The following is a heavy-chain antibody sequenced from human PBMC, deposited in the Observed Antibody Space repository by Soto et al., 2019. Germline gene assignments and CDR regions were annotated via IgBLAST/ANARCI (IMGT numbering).Heavy chain of an antibody. J-gene: IGHJ5*02. CDR3: ATDLGYWVSTSCS. D-gene: IGHD2-2*01. V-gene: IGHV3-48*02. CDR1: GFSFSSYA. CDR2: ISTSSSTI. Sequence: EVQLVESGGGLVQPGGSLRLSCAASGFSFSSYAMNWVRQAPGRGLEWLSYISTSSSTIYYADSVKGRFTISRDNAKSSLYLQMNSLRDEDTALYYCATDLGYWVSTSCSWGQGTLVTVSS.